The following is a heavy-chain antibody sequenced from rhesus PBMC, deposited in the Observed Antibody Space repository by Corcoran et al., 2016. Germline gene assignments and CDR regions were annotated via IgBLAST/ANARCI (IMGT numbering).Heavy chain of an antibody. CDR2: ISESGGNI. CDR1: GFTFSSYE. D-gene: IGHD6-13*01. V-gene: IGHV3-100*02. Sequence: DVQLVEYGGGLVTPGGSLRLSCVASGFTFSSYEMHWFRQAPGKGVEWVSVISESGGNIYYADSVKGRFTISRDNAKNSLCLQMNSLRAEDTAVYYCTRGAAAGRWIYYFDYWGQGVLVTVSS. J-gene: IGHJ4*01. CDR3: TRGAAAGRWIYYFDY.